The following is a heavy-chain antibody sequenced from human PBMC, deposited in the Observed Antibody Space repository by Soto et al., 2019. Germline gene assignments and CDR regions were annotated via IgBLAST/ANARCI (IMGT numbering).Heavy chain of an antibody. V-gene: IGHV1-18*01. CDR1: GYTFTSYG. Sequence: QVQLVQSGAEVKKPGASVKVSCKASGYTFTSYGISWVRQAPGQGLEWMGWISAYNGNTNYAQKLQGRVTMTTDTSTSTAYMELRSLSSDDTAVYYCARDWADSYYYDSSGYYPGYWGQGTLVTVSS. J-gene: IGHJ4*02. CDR3: ARDWADSYYYDSSGYYPGY. D-gene: IGHD3-22*01. CDR2: ISAYNGNT.